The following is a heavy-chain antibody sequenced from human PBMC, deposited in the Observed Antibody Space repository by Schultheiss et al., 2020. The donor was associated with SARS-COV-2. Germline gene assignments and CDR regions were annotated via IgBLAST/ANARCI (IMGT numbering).Heavy chain of an antibody. CDR2: ISSSGSTI. D-gene: IGHD6-13*01. V-gene: IGHV3-11*01. CDR3: ARDRVAAAVWFDP. CDR1: GFTFSDYY. J-gene: IGHJ5*02. Sequence: GGSLRLSCAASGFTFSDYYMSWIRQAPGKGLEWVSYISSSGSTIYYADSVKGRFTISRDNAKNSLYLQMNSLRAEDTAVYYCARDRVAAAVWFDPWGQGTLVTDSS.